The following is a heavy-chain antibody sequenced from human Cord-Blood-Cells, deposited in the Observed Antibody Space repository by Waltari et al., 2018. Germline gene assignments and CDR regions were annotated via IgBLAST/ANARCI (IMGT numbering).Heavy chain of an antibody. J-gene: IGHJ4*02. CDR3: ARVEGVDTAMVDY. V-gene: IGHV4-34*01. CDR2: IKHSGST. CDR1: GGSFSAYY. D-gene: IGHD5-18*01. Sequence: QVQLQQWGAGLLKPSETLSLTCAVYGGSFSAYYWSWIPQPPGKGLEWIGAIKHSGSTNDDPSLKSRVTISVDTSKNQVSLKLSSVTAADTAVYYCARVEGVDTAMVDYWGQGTLVTVSS.